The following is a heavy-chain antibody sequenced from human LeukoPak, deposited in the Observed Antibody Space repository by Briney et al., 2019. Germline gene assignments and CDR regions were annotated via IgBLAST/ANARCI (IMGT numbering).Heavy chain of an antibody. D-gene: IGHD6-6*01. CDR3: ARGIHLVTCSCEY. J-gene: IGHJ4*02. CDR2: INNSGST. V-gene: IGHV4-34*01. Sequence: PETLSLTCAVYGGSFSGYYWSWVRPPPGKGLEWVGEINNSGSTTYNTSLKSLVTISVDTSKNLFTLKLSSVTAADTAVYYCARGIHLVTCSCEYWGQGTLVTVSS. CDR1: GGSFSGYY.